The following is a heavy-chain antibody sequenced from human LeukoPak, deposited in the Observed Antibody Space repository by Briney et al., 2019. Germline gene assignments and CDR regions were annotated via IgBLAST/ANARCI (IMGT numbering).Heavy chain of an antibody. CDR1: GGSISSYY. CDR3: ARGTMVRGVIRPHFDY. CDR2: IYTSGST. Sequence: SETLSLTCTVSGGSISSYYWSWMRQPVGKGLEWIGRIYTSGSTKYNPSLKSRVTMSVDTSKNQFSLKLSSVTAADTAVYYCARGTMVRGVIRPHFDYWGQGTLVTVSS. D-gene: IGHD3-10*01. V-gene: IGHV4-4*07. J-gene: IGHJ4*02.